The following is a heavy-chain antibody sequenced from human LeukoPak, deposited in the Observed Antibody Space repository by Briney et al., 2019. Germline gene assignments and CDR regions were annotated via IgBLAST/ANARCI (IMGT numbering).Heavy chain of an antibody. D-gene: IGHD5-24*01. V-gene: IGHV3-74*01. J-gene: IGHJ4*02. CDR1: GFTFSNYW. Sequence: GGSLRLSCAASGFTFSNYWMHWVRQVPGKGLVWVSRINSDGTTNYADSVKGRFTISRDNSKNTLYLQMNSLRAEDTAVYYCAKGAQRRDGYNEIFDYWGQGTLVTVSS. CDR3: AKGAQRRDGYNEIFDY. CDR2: INSDGTT.